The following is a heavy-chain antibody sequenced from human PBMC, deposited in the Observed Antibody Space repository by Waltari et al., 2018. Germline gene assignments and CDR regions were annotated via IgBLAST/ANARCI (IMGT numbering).Heavy chain of an antibody. D-gene: IGHD6-19*01. CDR1: GFTFSSYW. J-gene: IGHJ4*02. CDR3: ARTYSSGWYYFDY. CDR2: IKKDGSEK. Sequence: EVQLVESGGGLVQPGGSLRLSCAASGFTFSSYWMSWVRQAPGKGLEWVANIKKDGSEKYYVDSVKGRFTISRDNAKNSLYLQMNSLRAEDTAVYYCARTYSSGWYYFDYWGQGTLVTVSS. V-gene: IGHV3-7*01.